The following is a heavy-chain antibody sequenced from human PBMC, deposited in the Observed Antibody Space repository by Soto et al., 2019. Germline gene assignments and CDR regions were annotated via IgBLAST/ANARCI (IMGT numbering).Heavy chain of an antibody. Sequence: SETLSLTCTVSGGSISSSSYYWGWIRQPPGKGLEWIGSIYYSGSTYYNPSLKSRVTISVDTSKNQFSLKLSSVTAADTAVYYCARDAPEVITFGGVIVSLDAFDIWGQGTMVTVS. CDR3: ARDAPEVITFGGVIVSLDAFDI. V-gene: IGHV4-39*07. D-gene: IGHD3-16*02. CDR1: GGSISSSSYY. CDR2: IYYSGST. J-gene: IGHJ3*02.